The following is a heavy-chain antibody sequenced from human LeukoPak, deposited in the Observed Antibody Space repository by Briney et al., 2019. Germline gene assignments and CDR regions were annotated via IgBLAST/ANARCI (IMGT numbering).Heavy chain of an antibody. D-gene: IGHD2-2*01. CDR3: TVPASGGNWFDP. CDR2: IRGAGYSYAP. V-gene: IGHV3-73*01. J-gene: IGHJ5*02. CDR1: GFSFSGSA. Sequence: HPGGSLRLSCAASGFSFSGSAIHWVRQAPGKGLEWVGRIRGAGYSYAPAYVASVRGRFTISRDDSKSTAYLQMNSLKAEDTAVYYCTVPASGGNWFDPWGPGTLVTVSS.